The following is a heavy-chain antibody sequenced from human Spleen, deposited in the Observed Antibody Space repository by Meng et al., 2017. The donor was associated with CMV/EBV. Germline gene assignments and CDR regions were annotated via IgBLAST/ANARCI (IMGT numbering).Heavy chain of an antibody. V-gene: IGHV3-30*04. CDR3: AKDLGVGWVSVTPDY. CDR2: ISYDGSYE. CDR1: GFTFSTYT. Sequence: GESLKISCAASGFTFSTYTMHWVRQAPGKGLEWVALISYDGSYEYYADSVKGRFTISRDNSKNTLYLQMNRLQPEDTAVYYCAKDLGVGWVSVTPDYWGQGSLVTVSS. D-gene: IGHD3-16*01. J-gene: IGHJ4*02.